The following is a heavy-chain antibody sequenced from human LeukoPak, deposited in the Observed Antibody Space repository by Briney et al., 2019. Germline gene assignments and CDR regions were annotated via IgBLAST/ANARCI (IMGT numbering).Heavy chain of an antibody. CDR3: ARDKVTTTSVYYYYGMDV. J-gene: IGHJ6*02. Sequence: PGGSLRLSCAASGFTFSNYGIHWARQAPGKGLEWVAVISYDGSNKHYADSVKGRFTISRDNSKNTLYLQMNRLRAEDTAVYYCARDKVTTTSVYYYYGMDVWGQGTTVTVSS. V-gene: IGHV3-30*03. D-gene: IGHD4-17*01. CDR1: GFTFSNYG. CDR2: ISYDGSNK.